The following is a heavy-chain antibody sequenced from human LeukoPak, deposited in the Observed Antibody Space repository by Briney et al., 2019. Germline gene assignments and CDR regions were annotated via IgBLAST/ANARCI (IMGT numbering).Heavy chain of an antibody. D-gene: IGHD3-9*01. V-gene: IGHV4-34*01. CDR2: INHSGST. J-gene: IGHJ4*02. CDR1: GGSFSGYY. CDR3: ARGRDYDILIGLRD. Sequence: SETLSLTCAVYGGSFSGYYWSWIRQPPGKGLEWIGEINHSGSTNYNPSLKSRVTISVDTSKNQFSLKLSSVTAADTAVYYCARGRDYDILIGLRDWGQGTLVTVSS.